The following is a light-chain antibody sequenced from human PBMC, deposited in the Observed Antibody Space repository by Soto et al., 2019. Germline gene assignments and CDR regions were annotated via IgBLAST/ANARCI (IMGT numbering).Light chain of an antibody. CDR2: EAA. V-gene: IGKV1-5*01. CDR1: QNIYKW. Sequence: DIQMTQSPSTLSASIGDRVTITCRASQNIYKWLAWYQQKPQKAPKLLIFEAAALETGVSPRFSGSGSGTEFSLTISSIQPDAFATYYCQQYERYPLTFGGGTKVE. CDR3: QQYERYPLT. J-gene: IGKJ4*01.